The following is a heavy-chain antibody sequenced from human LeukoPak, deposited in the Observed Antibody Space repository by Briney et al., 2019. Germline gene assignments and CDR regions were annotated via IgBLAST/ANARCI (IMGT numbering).Heavy chain of an antibody. Sequence: GGSLRLSCAASGFTFSSYDMTWVRQAPGRGLEWVSSIRPSGDNTYYGDSVKGRFTISRDNSKNTVYLQMNNMRVDDTAVYYCARVAGRHWFDPWGQGTLVTVSS. CDR2: IRPSGDNT. J-gene: IGHJ5*02. D-gene: IGHD6-19*01. V-gene: IGHV3-23*01. CDR1: GFTFSSYD. CDR3: ARVAGRHWFDP.